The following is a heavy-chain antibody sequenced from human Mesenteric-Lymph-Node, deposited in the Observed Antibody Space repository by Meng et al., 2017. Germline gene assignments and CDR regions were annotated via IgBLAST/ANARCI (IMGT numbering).Heavy chain of an antibody. CDR2: IRSKAYGGTT. CDR3: ANAPQYYYDSSGYNAFDI. J-gene: IGHJ3*02. D-gene: IGHD3-22*01. V-gene: IGHV3-49*04. Sequence: GESLKISCTASGFTFGDYAMSWVRQAPGKGLEWVGFIRSKAYGGTTEYAASVKGRFTISRDDSKSITYLQMNSLRAEDTAVYYCANAPQYYYDSSGYNAFDIWGQGTMVTVSS. CDR1: GFTFGDYA.